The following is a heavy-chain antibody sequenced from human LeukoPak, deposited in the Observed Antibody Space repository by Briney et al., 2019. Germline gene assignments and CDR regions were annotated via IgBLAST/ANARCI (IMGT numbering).Heavy chain of an antibody. CDR1: GFPFSSYA. CDR2: ISGSGGST. J-gene: IGHJ4*02. Sequence: GGSLRLSCAASGFPFSSYAMSWVRQAPGKGLEWVSAISGSGGSTYYADSVKGRFTISRDNSKNTLYPQMNSLRAEDTAVYYCAKDPYCSSTSCYTSLGYWGQGTLVTVSS. CDR3: AKDPYCSSTSCYTSLGY. V-gene: IGHV3-23*01. D-gene: IGHD2-2*02.